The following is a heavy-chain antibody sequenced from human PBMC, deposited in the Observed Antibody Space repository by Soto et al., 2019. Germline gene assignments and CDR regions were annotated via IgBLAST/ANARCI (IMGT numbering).Heavy chain of an antibody. J-gene: IGHJ4*02. CDR1: GFTFDNYG. CDR3: VKQSGPGSYYKVGSGGHFDH. CDR2: ISFDGRNT. Sequence: QVKLVESGGGVVQPGRSLRLSCDASGFTFDNYGMHWVRQAPGKGLEWVIVISFDGRNTDYADSVKGRFTISRDNSKNTVYLQMTSLRVEDTAVYYCVKQSGPGSYYKVGSGGHFDHWGQGTLVTGSS. D-gene: IGHD3-10*01. V-gene: IGHV3-30*18.